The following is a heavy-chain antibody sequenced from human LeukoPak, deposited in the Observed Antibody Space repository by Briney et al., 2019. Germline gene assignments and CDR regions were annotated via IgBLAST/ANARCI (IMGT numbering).Heavy chain of an antibody. V-gene: IGHV1-18*01. CDR2: ISAYNGST. CDR3: ARGTVAGPKGYYYYGMDV. CDR1: GYTFTSYG. J-gene: IGHJ6*02. Sequence: ASVKVSCKASGYTFTSYGISWVRQAPGQGLEWMGWISAYNGSTNYAQKLQGRVTMTTDTSTSTAYMELRSLRSDDTAVYYCARGTVAGPKGYYYYGMDVWGQGTTVTVSS. D-gene: IGHD6-19*01.